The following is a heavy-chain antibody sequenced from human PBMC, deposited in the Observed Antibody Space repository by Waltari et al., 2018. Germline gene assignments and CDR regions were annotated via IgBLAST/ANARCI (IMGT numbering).Heavy chain of an antibody. CDR3: ARKDFTGTTSWLDA. Sequence: EVQLLESGGDLVQPGGSLRLSCAGSHFTLSNYDRTWVRQAPGKGLGWVSGISNSGGDTYYADSVEGRFFISRDNSKNIVYLQMDSLRAEDTAVYYCARKDFTGTTSWLDAWGQGTLVTVAS. D-gene: IGHD1-7*01. CDR2: ISNSGGDT. CDR1: HFTLSNYD. V-gene: IGHV3-23*01. J-gene: IGHJ5*02.